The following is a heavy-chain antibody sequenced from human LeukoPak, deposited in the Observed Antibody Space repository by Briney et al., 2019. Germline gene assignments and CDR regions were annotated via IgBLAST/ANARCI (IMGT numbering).Heavy chain of an antibody. D-gene: IGHD3-10*01. CDR2: IYYSGST. V-gene: IGHV4-59*08. CDR1: GGSISNYY. CDR3: AKHRGNNVFDI. Sequence: SETLSLTCTVSGGSISNYYWSWIRQPPGKGLEWIEYIYYSGSTSYNPSLKSRVTISVDTSKNQFSLRLSSVTAADTALYYCAKHRGNNVFDIWGQGTMVTVSS. J-gene: IGHJ3*02.